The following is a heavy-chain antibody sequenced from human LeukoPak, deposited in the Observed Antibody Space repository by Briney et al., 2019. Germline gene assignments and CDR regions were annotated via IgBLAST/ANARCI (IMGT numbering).Heavy chain of an antibody. CDR2: IIPILSIA. J-gene: IGHJ6*02. CDR1: GGTFSSYA. CDR3: ARDKIVDTAMGYGMDD. V-gene: IGHV1-69*04. D-gene: IGHD5-18*01. Sequence: SVKVSCKASGGTFSSYAISWVRQAPGQGLEWMGRIIPILSIANYAQKFQGRVTITADKSTSTAYMELSSLRSEDTAVYYCARDKIVDTAMGYGMDDWGQGTTVTVSS.